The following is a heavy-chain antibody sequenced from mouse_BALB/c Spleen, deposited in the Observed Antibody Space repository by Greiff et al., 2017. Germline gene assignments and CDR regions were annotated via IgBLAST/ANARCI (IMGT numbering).Heavy chain of an antibody. Sequence: EVKLVESGGGLVKPGGSLKLSCAASGFTFSDYYMYWVRQTPEKRLEWVATISDGGSYTYYPDSVKGRFTISRDNAKNNLYLQMSSLKSEDTAMYYCARDPHLGYWGQGTSVTVSS. CDR1: GFTFSDYY. J-gene: IGHJ4*01. CDR3: ARDPHLGY. V-gene: IGHV5-4*02. CDR2: ISDGGSYT.